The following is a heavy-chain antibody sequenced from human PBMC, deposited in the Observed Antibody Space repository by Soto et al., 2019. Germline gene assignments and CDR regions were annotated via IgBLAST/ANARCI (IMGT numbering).Heavy chain of an antibody. D-gene: IGHD6-13*01. CDR3: ARGSSSGGYG. J-gene: IGHJ4*02. V-gene: IGHV4-31*11. CDR1: GGSISSGDYY. CDR2: IYYSGST. Sequence: QVQLQESGPGLVKPSQTLSLTCAVSGGSISSGDYYWSWIRQHPGKGLEWIGNIYYSGSTYYNPSRRSRLTMSIDTPENQLSMRLTSVTAADKAVYYCARGSSSGGYGWGQGTLVTVSS.